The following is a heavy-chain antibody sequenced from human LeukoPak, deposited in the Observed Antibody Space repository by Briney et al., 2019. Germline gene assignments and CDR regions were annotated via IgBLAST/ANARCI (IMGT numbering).Heavy chain of an antibody. CDR1: GGSISSYY. J-gene: IGHJ3*02. CDR3: ARPSDSLDAFDI. CDR2: IYYSGST. Sequence: SETLSLTCTVSGGSISSYYWSWIRQPPGKGLEWIGYIYYSGSTNYNPSLKSRVTISVDTSKTQFSLKLSSVTAADTAVYYCARPSDSLDAFDIWGQGTMVTVSS. D-gene: IGHD3-22*01. V-gene: IGHV4-59*01.